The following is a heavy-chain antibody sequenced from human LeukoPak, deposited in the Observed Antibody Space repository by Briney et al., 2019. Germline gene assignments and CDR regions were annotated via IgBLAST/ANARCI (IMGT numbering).Heavy chain of an antibody. CDR1: GFTVSSKY. CDR2: IYSSGDA. J-gene: IGHJ4*02. V-gene: IGHV3-53*01. Sequence: GGSLRLSCAASGFTVSSKYMSWVRQTPGKGLQWVALIYSSGDAYTPDSVKGRFTISRDDSENTLYLQMDSLRADDTAVYYCAREGIGWSLDYWGQGTLVTVSS. CDR3: AREGIGWSLDY. D-gene: IGHD6-19*01.